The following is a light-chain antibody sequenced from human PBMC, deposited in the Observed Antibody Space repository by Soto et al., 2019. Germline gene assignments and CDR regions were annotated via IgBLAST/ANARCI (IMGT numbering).Light chain of an antibody. V-gene: IGKV3-15*01. J-gene: IGKJ5*01. CDR1: QSVASN. CDR3: QHYNNWPIT. CDR2: GTS. Sequence: EIVRTQSPASLSGSPGESVTLSCRASQSVASNLAWYQQKPGQAPRLLIYGTSTRATGVPDRFSGSGSGTDFTLTISSLQAADFAVYHCQHYNNWPITFGQGTRLEIK.